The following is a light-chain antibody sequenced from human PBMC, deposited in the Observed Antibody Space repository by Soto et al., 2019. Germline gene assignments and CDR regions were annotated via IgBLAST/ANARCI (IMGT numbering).Light chain of an antibody. CDR3: QQYGGSPSIT. CDR1: QTVRNNY. Sequence: EFVLTQSPVTLSLSPGERATLSFMASQTVRNNYLAWYQQKPGQAPRLLIYDASGRATCIPDRFSGSGSGTESTLTISRLEPEDSAVYYCQQYGGSPSITFGQGTRLEIK. V-gene: IGKV3-20*01. J-gene: IGKJ5*01. CDR2: DAS.